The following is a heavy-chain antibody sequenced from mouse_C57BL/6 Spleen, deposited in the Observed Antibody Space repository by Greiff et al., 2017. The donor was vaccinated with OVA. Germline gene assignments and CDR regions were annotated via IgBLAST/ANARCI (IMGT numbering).Heavy chain of an antibody. CDR1: GFSLSTFGMG. V-gene: IGHV8-8*01. CDR2: IWWDDDK. J-gene: IGHJ2*01. D-gene: IGHD1-1*01. Sequence: VMLVESGPGILQPSQTLSLTCSFSGFSLSTFGMGVGWIRQPSGKGLEWLAHIWWDDDKYYNPALKSRLTISKDTSKNQVFLKIANVDTADTATYYCARMTHYYGSSYFDYWGQGTTLTVSS. CDR3: ARMTHYYGSSYFDY.